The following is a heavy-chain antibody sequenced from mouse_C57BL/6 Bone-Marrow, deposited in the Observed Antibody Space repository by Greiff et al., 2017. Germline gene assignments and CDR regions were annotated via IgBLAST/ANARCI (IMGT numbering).Heavy chain of an antibody. CDR1: GFTFSSYA. Sequence: EVQLVESGGGLVKPGGSLKLSCAASGFTFSSYAMSWVRQTPEKRLEWVATISAGGSDTYYPVNVKGRFTISRDNAKNNLYLQMSHLKSEDTAMYYCAREASWVACWGRGTLVTVSA. V-gene: IGHV5-4*01. J-gene: IGHJ3*01. CDR2: ISAGGSDT. CDR3: AREASWVAC.